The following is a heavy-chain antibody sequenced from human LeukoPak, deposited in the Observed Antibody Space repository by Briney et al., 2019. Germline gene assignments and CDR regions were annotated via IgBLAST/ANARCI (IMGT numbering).Heavy chain of an antibody. Sequence: PSQTLSLTCTVSGGSISSGDYYWSWIRQPPGKGLEWIGYIYYSGSTYYNPSLKSRVTISVDTSKNQFSLKLSSVTAADTAVYYCARGPIYCGGDCYTPDWFDPWGQGTLVTVSS. V-gene: IGHV4-30-4*01. CDR1: GGSISSGDYY. D-gene: IGHD2-21*02. CDR3: ARGPIYCGGDCYTPDWFDP. J-gene: IGHJ5*02. CDR2: IYYSGST.